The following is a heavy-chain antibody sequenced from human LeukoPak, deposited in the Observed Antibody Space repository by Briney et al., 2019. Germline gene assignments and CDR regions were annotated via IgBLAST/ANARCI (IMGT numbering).Heavy chain of an antibody. D-gene: IGHD2-2*01. Sequence: PSETLSLTCTVSGGSISSSSYYWGWIRQPPGKGLEWIGSIYHSGSTYYNPSLKSRVTISVDTSKNQFSLKLSSVTAADTAVYYCALHVVPAANFDYWGQGTLVTVSS. V-gene: IGHV4-39*07. CDR2: IYHSGST. CDR1: GGSISSSSYY. J-gene: IGHJ4*02. CDR3: ALHVVPAANFDY.